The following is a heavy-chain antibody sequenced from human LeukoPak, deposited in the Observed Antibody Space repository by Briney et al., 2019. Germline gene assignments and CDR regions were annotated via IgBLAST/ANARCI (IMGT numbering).Heavy chain of an antibody. CDR3: TRTTRFLEWFDAFDI. CDR2: IRSKANSYAT. D-gene: IGHD3-3*01. CDR1: GFTFSGST. V-gene: IGHV3-73*01. J-gene: IGHJ3*02. Sequence: GGSLKLSCAAPGFTFSGSTMHWVRQASGKGLEWVGRIRSKANSYATTYDESVRGRFTISRDDSKNTAYLQMNSLKTEDTAVYYCTRTTRFLEWFDAFDIWGQGTMVTVSS.